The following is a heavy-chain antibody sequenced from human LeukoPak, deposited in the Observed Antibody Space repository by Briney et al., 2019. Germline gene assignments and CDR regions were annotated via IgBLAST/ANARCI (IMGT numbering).Heavy chain of an antibody. Sequence: GGSLRLSCAASGFTFSSYWMHWVRQAPGKGLVWVSRINSDGRSTSYADSVKGRFSISRDNSKNTLYLQMNSLRAEDTAVYYCAREPGDGSGAWFDPWGQGTLVTVSS. CDR3: AREPGDGSGAWFDP. CDR1: GFTFSSYW. D-gene: IGHD3-10*01. CDR2: INSDGRST. J-gene: IGHJ5*02. V-gene: IGHV3-74*01.